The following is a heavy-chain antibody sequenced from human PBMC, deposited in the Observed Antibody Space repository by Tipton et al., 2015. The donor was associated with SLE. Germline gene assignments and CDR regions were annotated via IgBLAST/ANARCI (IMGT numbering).Heavy chain of an antibody. J-gene: IGHJ3*01. CDR2: INPNNGAT. CDR1: GYTFTDYY. V-gene: IGHV1-2*02. Sequence: QSGPEVKKPGASVKASCKASGYTFTDYYIHWVRQAPGQGLEWMGYINPNNGATNFAQKFQGKVTMASDTSISTVYMQLSRLTSDDTALYYCTRGPLYDYIWGSYRSGAEAFDVWGQGTMVTVSS. D-gene: IGHD3-16*02. CDR3: TRGPLYDYIWGSYRSGAEAFDV.